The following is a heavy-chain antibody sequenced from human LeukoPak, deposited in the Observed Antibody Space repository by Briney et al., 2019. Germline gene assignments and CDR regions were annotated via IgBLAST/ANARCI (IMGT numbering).Heavy chain of an antibody. V-gene: IGHV3-7*01. CDR1: GFTFSSYW. D-gene: IGHD3-22*01. J-gene: IGHJ4*02. CDR2: IKQGGSEK. CDR3: ARDVNYYDSSGYSALNSYYFDY. Sequence: PGGSLRLSCAASGFTFSSYWMSWVRQAPGKGLEWVANIKQGGSEKYYVDSVRGRFTISRDNAKNSLYLQMNSLRAEDTAVYYCARDVNYYDSSGYSALNSYYFDYWGQGTLVTVSS.